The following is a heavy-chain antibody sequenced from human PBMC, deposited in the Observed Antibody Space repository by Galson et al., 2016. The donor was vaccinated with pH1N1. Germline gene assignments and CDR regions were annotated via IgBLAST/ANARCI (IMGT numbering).Heavy chain of an antibody. V-gene: IGHV3-7*01. CDR3: AREMRFGELGVWFDP. CDR1: GFTFSSYW. D-gene: IGHD3-10*01. CDR2: IKQDGSEK. Sequence: SLRLSCADSGFTFSSYWMSWVRQAPGKGLEWVANIKQDGSEKYYVDSVKGRFTISRDNAKNSLYLQMNSLRAEDTAVYYRAREMRFGELGVWFDPWGQGTLVTVSS. J-gene: IGHJ5*02.